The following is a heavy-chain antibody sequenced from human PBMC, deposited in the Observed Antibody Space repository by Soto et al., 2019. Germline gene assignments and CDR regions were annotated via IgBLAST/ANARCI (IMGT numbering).Heavy chain of an antibody. Sequence: SETLSLTCAVYGGSFSGYYWSWIRQPPGKGLEWIGEINHSGSTNYNPSLKSRVTISVDTSKNQFSLKLSSVTAADTAVYYCARGWYSKSNYYYYYYMDVWGKGTTVTVSS. CDR1: GGSFSGYY. D-gene: IGHD6-13*01. CDR3: ARGWYSKSNYYYYYYMDV. CDR2: INHSGST. J-gene: IGHJ6*03. V-gene: IGHV4-34*01.